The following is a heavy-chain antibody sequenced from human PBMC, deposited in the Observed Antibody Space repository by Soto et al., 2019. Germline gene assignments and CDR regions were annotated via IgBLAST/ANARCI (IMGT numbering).Heavy chain of an antibody. Sequence: GGSLRLSCVASGFTFSSYAMHLVRQAPGKGLEWVAVISYDGSNKYYADSVKGRFTISRDNSKNTLYLQMNSLRAEDTAVYYCARNLGYYFDYWGQGTLVTVSS. D-gene: IGHD7-27*01. J-gene: IGHJ4*02. CDR3: ARNLGYYFDY. CDR1: GFTFSSYA. V-gene: IGHV3-30*04. CDR2: ISYDGSNK.